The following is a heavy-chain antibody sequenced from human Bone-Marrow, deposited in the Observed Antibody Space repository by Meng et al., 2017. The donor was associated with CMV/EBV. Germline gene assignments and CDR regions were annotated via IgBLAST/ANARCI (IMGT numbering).Heavy chain of an antibody. J-gene: IGHJ4*02. CDR1: GFTFRSYA. CDR2: IRGTGDYT. D-gene: IGHD3-22*01. CDR3: ACQETYYYDSSGYYCDY. Sequence: GESLKISCSASGFTFRSYAMSWVRQAPGKGLEWVSTIRGTGDYTYNADSVKGRFSISRDNSKNTLYLQMNSLRAEDTAVYYCACQETYYYDSSGYYCDYWGQGTLVTVSS. V-gene: IGHV3-23*01.